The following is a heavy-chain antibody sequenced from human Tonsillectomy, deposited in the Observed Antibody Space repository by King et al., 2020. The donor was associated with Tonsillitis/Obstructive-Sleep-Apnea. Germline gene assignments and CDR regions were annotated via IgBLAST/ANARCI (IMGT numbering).Heavy chain of an antibody. J-gene: IGHJ4*02. Sequence: VQLVESGGGVVQPGRSLRLSCAASGFTFSSYAMHWVRQAPGKGLEWVAVISYDGSNKYYADSVKGRFTISRDNSKNTLYLQMNSLRAKDTAVYYCARDYIVATTYYFDYWGQGTLVTVSS. V-gene: IGHV3-30*04. CDR2: ISYDGSNK. D-gene: IGHD5-12*01. CDR1: GFTFSSYA. CDR3: ARDYIVATTYYFDY.